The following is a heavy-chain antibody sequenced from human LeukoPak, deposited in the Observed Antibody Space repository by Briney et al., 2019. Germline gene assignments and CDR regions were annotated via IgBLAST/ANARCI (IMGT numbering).Heavy chain of an antibody. D-gene: IGHD4-23*01. CDR1: VFTFDYYA. Sequence: PGGSLRLSCAASVFTFDYYAVHWVRQAPGKGLEWVSLISGDGGSTYFADSLKGRFTVSRDNSQHSVHLQMNSLTTEDTALYYCAKIESYGGNHYAFDYWGQGTLVTVSS. CDR3: AKIESYGGNHYAFDY. CDR2: ISGDGGST. J-gene: IGHJ4*02. V-gene: IGHV3-43*02.